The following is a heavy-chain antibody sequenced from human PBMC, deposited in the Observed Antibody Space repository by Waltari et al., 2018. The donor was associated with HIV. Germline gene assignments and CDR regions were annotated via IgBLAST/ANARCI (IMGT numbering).Heavy chain of an antibody. CDR2: IKGKTDAGTR. CDR3: AAGTGRSDFDY. Sequence: EVQLVESGGGLVEPGGSLRLSCAASGFTFADAWMNWVRQAPGKGVEWVARIKGKTDAGTRDFAAPVKGRFSISRNYLKNTVDLQMNNLKTEDTALYYCAAGTGRSDFDYWGQGTLVTVSS. V-gene: IGHV3-15*01. J-gene: IGHJ4*02. CDR1: GFTFADAW. D-gene: IGHD7-27*01.